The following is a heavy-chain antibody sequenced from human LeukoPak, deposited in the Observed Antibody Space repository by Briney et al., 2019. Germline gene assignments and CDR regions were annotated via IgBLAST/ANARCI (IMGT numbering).Heavy chain of an antibody. CDR1: GSTFSSYG. V-gene: IGHV3-33*06. CDR2: IWYDGNNK. CDR3: AKAVTTIDAFDI. D-gene: IGHD4-17*01. Sequence: GGSLRLSCAASGSTFSSYGMHWVRQAPGKGLGWVAVIWYDGNNKYYADSVKGRFTISRDNSKNTLYLQMNSLRADDTAVYYCAKAVTTIDAFDIWGQGTMVTVS. J-gene: IGHJ3*02.